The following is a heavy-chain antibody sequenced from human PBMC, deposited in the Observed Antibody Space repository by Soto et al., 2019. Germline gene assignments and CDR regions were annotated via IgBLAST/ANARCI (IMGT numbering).Heavy chain of an antibody. Sequence: QVQIVQSGAEVKKPGASVKVSCKASGYTFTSYAMHWVRQAPGQRLEWMGWINAGNGNTKYSQKFQGRVTITRDTSASTAYMELSSLRSEDTAVYYCARDVAYCSGGSCPWEWYFDLWGRGTLVTVSS. CDR3: ARDVAYCSGGSCPWEWYFDL. D-gene: IGHD2-15*01. V-gene: IGHV1-3*01. CDR1: GYTFTSYA. J-gene: IGHJ2*01. CDR2: INAGNGNT.